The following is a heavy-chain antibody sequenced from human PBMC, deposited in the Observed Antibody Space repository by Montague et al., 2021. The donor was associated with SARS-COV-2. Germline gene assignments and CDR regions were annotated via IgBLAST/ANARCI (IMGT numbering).Heavy chain of an antibody. V-gene: IGHV4-61*08. CDR3: ARVSLAAAATRSDY. CDR2: IYYSGST. Sequence: SETLSLTCTVSGGSVSSGGYYRSWIRQPPGKGLEWIGYIYYSGSTNYNPSLKSRVTIPLDTSKNQFSLKLTSVTAADTAVYYCARVSLAAAATRSDYWGQGTLVTVSS. CDR1: GGSVSSGGYY. J-gene: IGHJ4*02. D-gene: IGHD6-13*01.